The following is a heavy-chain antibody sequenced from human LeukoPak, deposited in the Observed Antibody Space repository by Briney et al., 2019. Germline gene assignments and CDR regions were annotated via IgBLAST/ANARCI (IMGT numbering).Heavy chain of an antibody. CDR1: GFTFSNYA. V-gene: IGHV3-30-3*01. D-gene: IGHD6-19*01. J-gene: IGHJ4*02. CDR2: ISYDGSNK. CDR3: AREPYSSGWYFSYYFDY. Sequence: GGSLRLSCAASGFTFSNYAMHWVRQAPGKGLEWVAVISYDGSNKYYADSVKGRFTISRDNSKNTLYLQMDSLRVEDTAVYYCAREPYSSGWYFSYYFDYWGQGTLVTVSS.